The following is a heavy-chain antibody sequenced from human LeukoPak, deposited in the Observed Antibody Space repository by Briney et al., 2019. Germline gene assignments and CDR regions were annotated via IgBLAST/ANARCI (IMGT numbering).Heavy chain of an antibody. CDR3: ARVLQNYYHLDV. D-gene: IGHD2/OR15-2a*01. CDR2: FFDSGST. V-gene: IGHV4-59*11. J-gene: IGHJ6*03. Sequence: SETLSLTCTVSGDSISSHYWSWIRQPPGKGLEWMGFFFDSGSTNYKSSLESRVTMSVDTSKNQFSLKLSSVTAADMAVYYCARVLQNYYHLDVWGTGTTVTVSS. CDR1: GDSISSHY.